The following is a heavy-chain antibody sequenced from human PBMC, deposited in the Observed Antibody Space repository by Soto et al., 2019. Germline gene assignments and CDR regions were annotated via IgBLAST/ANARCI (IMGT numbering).Heavy chain of an antibody. J-gene: IGHJ4*02. V-gene: IGHV6-1*01. Sequence: SQTLSLTCAISGDSVSSNTVAWNWIRLSPSRGLEWLGRTYYKSKWYNDYAVSLKSRITISPDTSENQFYLQLSSVTPEDTAVYFCARGAAVAAVFDHWGQGTLVTVSS. CDR2: TYYKSKWYN. D-gene: IGHD6-13*01. CDR3: ARGAAVAAVFDH. CDR1: GDSVSSNTVA.